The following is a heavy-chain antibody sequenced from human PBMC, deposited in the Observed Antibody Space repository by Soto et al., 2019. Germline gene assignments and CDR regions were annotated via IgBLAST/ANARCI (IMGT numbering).Heavy chain of an antibody. V-gene: IGHV3-74*01. CDR1: GFTFSSYW. J-gene: IGHJ3*02. CDR2: INSDGSST. Sequence: EVQLVESGGGLVQPGGSLRLSCAASGFTFSSYWMHWVRQAPGKGLVWVSRINSDGSSTSYADSVKGRFTISRDNAKNTLYLQMNSLRAEDTAVYYCARPLAYCAGDCSIDAFDIWGQGTMVTVSS. D-gene: IGHD2-21*02. CDR3: ARPLAYCAGDCSIDAFDI.